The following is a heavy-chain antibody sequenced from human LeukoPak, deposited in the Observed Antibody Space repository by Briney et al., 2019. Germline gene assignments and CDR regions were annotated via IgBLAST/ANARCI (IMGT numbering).Heavy chain of an antibody. D-gene: IGHD3-22*01. CDR1: GGTFSSYA. V-gene: IGHV1-69*05. Sequence: SVKVSCKASGGTFSSYAISWVRQAPGQGLEWMGRIIPIFGTANYAQKFQGRVTITTDESTSTAYMELSSLRSEDTAVYYCARESDSSGYYYQFYYYYYMDVWGKGTTVTVSS. CDR3: ARESDSSGYYYQFYYYYYMDV. CDR2: IIPIFGTA. J-gene: IGHJ6*03.